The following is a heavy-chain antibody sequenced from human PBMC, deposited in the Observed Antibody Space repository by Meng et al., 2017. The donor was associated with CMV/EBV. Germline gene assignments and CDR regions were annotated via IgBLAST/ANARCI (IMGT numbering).Heavy chain of an antibody. V-gene: IGHV1-69*13. Sequence: QVQVGQAGAEVKKPGGSVQVSCKAFGYTFTSYAISWVRQAPGQGLEWMGGIIPIFGTANYAQKFQGRVTITADESTSTAYMELSSLRSEDTAVYYCASADDIGMDYWGQGTLVTVSS. J-gene: IGHJ4*02. CDR1: GYTFTSYA. D-gene: IGHD3-9*01. CDR3: ASADDIGMDY. CDR2: IIPIFGTA.